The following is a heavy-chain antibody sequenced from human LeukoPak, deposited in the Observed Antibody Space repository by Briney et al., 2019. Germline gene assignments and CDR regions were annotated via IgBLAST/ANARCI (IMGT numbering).Heavy chain of an antibody. CDR3: ARDGYYYDSSGYLNWFDP. CDR1: GYTFTSYY. CDR2: INPSGGST. D-gene: IGHD3-22*01. J-gene: IGHJ5*02. V-gene: IGHV1-46*01. Sequence: ASVTVSCKASGYTFTSYYMHWVRQAPGQGLEWMGIINPSGGSTSYAQKFQGRVTMTRDMSTSTVYMELSSLRSEDTAVYYCARDGYYYDSSGYLNWFDPWGQGTLVTVSS.